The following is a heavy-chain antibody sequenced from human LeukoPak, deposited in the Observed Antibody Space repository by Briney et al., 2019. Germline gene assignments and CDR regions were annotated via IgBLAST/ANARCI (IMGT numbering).Heavy chain of an antibody. V-gene: IGHV3-23*01. CDR1: GFTFSSYA. CDR2: ISGSGGST. Sequence: GGSLRLSCAASGFTFSSYAMNWGRQAPGKGPEWVSAISGSGGSTYYAGSVKGRFTISRDNSKNTLYLEMNTLRAEDTAVYYCAKDREIRYGAYDLGDDWGQGTLVTVSS. J-gene: IGHJ4*02. CDR3: AKDREIRYGAYDLGDD. D-gene: IGHD5-12*01.